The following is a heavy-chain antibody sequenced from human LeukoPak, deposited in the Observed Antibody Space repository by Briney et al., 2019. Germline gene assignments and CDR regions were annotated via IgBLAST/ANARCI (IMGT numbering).Heavy chain of an antibody. V-gene: IGHV3-30*02. CDR2: IRNDRSDK. D-gene: IGHD3-10*01. CDR3: ANEWLHVSGSYKANN. Sequence: PGGSLRLSCAASGFTFSSYGMHWVRQAPGKGLEWVAFIRNDRSDKYHADSVKGRFTISRDNSKNTLYLQMNSLRTEDTAVYYCANEWLHVSGSYKANNWGQGTLVTVSS. J-gene: IGHJ4*02. CDR1: GFTFSSYG.